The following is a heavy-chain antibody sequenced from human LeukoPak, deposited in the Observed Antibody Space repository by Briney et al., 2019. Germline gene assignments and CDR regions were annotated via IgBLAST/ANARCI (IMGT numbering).Heavy chain of an antibody. CDR2: ISYDGSNK. Sequence: GGSLRLSRAASGFTFSNYAMHWVRQAPGKGLEWVAVISYDGSNKYYADSVKGRFTISRDNSKNTLYLQMNSLRAEDTAVYYCARERQYYFDYWGQGTLVTVSS. CDR3: ARERQYYFDY. D-gene: IGHD4-11*01. V-gene: IGHV3-30-3*01. J-gene: IGHJ4*02. CDR1: GFTFSNYA.